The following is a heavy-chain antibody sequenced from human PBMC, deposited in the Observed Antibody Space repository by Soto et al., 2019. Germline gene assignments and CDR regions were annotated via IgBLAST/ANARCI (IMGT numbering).Heavy chain of an antibody. Sequence: DVQLVESGGDLVQAGGSLRLSCAASGFTFSTSWMQWVRQAPGKGLEWVANIWPDGRETAYVDSGTGRFTISRDNSKKSLYRQRSSLRVEDTAVDYCARDRASGATDYWGQGTLVIVSS. CDR3: ARDRASGATDY. D-gene: IGHD1-26*01. CDR1: GFTFSTSW. CDR2: IWPDGRET. V-gene: IGHV3-7*04. J-gene: IGHJ4*02.